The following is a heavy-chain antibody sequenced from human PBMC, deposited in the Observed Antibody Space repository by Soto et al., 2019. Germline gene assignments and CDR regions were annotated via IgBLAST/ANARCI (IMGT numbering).Heavy chain of an antibody. CDR3: AREGEMPYYYYGLDV. D-gene: IGHD3-16*01. CDR1: GYTFTTYG. V-gene: IGHV1-18*01. J-gene: IGHJ6*02. CDR2: ISGYDGHT. Sequence: QVQLVQSGAEVRKPGASVKVSCKASGYTFTTYGISWVRQAPGQGLEWMGWISGYDGHTKYAQKFQGRIIMTTDTSTSTVYMDVRSVRSADTAVYYCAREGEMPYYYYGLDVWGQGTTVTVSS.